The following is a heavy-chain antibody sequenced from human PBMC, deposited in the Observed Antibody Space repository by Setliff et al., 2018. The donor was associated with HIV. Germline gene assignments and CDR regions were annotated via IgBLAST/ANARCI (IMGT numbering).Heavy chain of an antibody. V-gene: IGHV4-34*01. CDR2: INQSGST. J-gene: IGHJ6*03. D-gene: IGHD1-26*01. Sequence: SETLSLTCAVSGGSFSGDYWNWIRQSPGKGLEWIGEINQSGSTNYNPSLKSRVYISMDRSKNQFSLKLSSVTAADTAVYYCARAQTGSVGQYYHHYMDVWGKGTSVTVSS. CDR3: ARAQTGSVGQYYHHYMDV. CDR1: GGSFSGDY.